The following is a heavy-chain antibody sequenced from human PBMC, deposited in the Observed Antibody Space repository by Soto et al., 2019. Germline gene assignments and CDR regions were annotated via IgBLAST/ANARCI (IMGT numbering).Heavy chain of an antibody. CDR3: AMVDVYVTPSPQDV. CDR1: GYTFTRYG. Sequence: QVQLVQSGAEVKNPGASVKVSCKASGYTFTRYGIGWARQAPGQGLEWMGWINTYNGNTNYAQNVQGRVTLTTDTXXSTAYMEPRSLRSNDTAIYYCAMVDVYVTPSPQDVWGQGTTVSVSS. J-gene: IGHJ6*02. V-gene: IGHV1-18*01. D-gene: IGHD3-16*01. CDR2: INTYNGNT.